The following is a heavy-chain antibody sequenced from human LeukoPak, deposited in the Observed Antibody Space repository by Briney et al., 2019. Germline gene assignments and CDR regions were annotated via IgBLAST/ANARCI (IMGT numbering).Heavy chain of an antibody. CDR3: ARVSGNYAFIPP. V-gene: IGHV4-38-2*02. CDR1: NYSISSGYF. J-gene: IGHJ5*02. D-gene: IGHD1-26*01. Sequence: SETLSLTCSVSNYSISSGYFWGWIRQPPGKGLEWIGTIYHIGSTYYNPSLKSRVTISIDTSRDQFSLKLSSVTAADTAIYYCARVSGNYAFIPPWGQGTLVTVSS. CDR2: IYHIGST.